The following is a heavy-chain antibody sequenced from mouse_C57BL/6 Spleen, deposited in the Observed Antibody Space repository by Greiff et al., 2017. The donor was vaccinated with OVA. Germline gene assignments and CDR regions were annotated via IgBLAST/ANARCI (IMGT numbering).Heavy chain of an antibody. Sequence: VQLQQSGPELVKPGASVKISCKASGYSFTDYNMNWVKQSNGKSLEWIGVINPNYGTTSYNQKFKGKATLTVDPSSSTAYMQLNSLTSEDSAVYYCARNYYGSSHWYFDVWGTGTTVTVSS. CDR1: GYSFTDYN. CDR3: ARNYYGSSHWYFDV. D-gene: IGHD1-1*01. CDR2: INPNYGTT. V-gene: IGHV1-39*01. J-gene: IGHJ1*03.